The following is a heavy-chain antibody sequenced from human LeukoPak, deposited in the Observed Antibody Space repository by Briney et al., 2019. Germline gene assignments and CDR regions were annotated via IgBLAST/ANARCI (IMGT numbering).Heavy chain of an antibody. V-gene: IGHV1-3*01. CDR1: GYTFTTHA. J-gene: IGHJ4*02. CDR2: INAGNGNT. CDR3: ARDPIGSRWPYYFDY. D-gene: IGHD6-13*01. Sequence: ASVKVSCKASGYTFTTHALHWERQAPGQRLEWMGWINAGNGNTKYSQKFQARVTVTRDTSASTAYMELSSLRSEDTAVYYCARDPIGSRWPYYFDYWGQGTLVTVSS.